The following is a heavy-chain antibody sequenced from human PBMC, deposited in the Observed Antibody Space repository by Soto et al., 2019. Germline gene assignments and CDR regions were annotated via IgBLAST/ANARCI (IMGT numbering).Heavy chain of an antibody. CDR3: ARSIAAAGSTNLNWFDP. J-gene: IGHJ5*02. CDR1: GGTFSSYA. Sequence: SVKVSCKASGGTFSSYAISWVRQAPGQGLEWMGGIIPIFGTANYAQKFQGRVTITADESTSTAYMELSSLRSEDTAVYYCARSIAAAGSTNLNWFDPWGQGTLVTVSS. CDR2: IIPIFGTA. D-gene: IGHD6-13*01. V-gene: IGHV1-69*13.